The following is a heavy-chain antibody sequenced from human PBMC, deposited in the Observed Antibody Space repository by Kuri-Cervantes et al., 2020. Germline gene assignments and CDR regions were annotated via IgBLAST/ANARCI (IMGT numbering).Heavy chain of an antibody. Sequence: GGSLRLSCAASGFTFSDYYMSWIRQAPGKGLEWVSYISSSGSTIYYADSVKGRFTISRDNAKNSLYLQMSSLRAEDTAVYYCARQELGYCSGGSCYSGGTLFDYWGQGTLVTVSS. J-gene: IGHJ4*02. CDR3: ARQELGYCSGGSCYSGGTLFDY. CDR1: GFTFSDYY. CDR2: ISSSGSTI. V-gene: IGHV3-11*01. D-gene: IGHD2-15*01.